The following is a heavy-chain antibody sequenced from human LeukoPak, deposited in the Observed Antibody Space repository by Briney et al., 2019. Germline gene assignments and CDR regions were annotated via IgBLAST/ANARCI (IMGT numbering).Heavy chain of an antibody. V-gene: IGHV1-18*01. J-gene: IGHJ6*02. Sequence: ASVKVSCKASGYTFTSYGISWVRQAPGQGLEWMGWISAYNGNTNYAQKLQGRVIMTTDTSTSTAYMGLRSLRSDDTAVYYCARVVVVVAASPEVDYYYGMDVWGQGTTVTVSS. CDR2: ISAYNGNT. CDR1: GYTFTSYG. D-gene: IGHD2-15*01. CDR3: ARVVVVVAASPEVDYYYGMDV.